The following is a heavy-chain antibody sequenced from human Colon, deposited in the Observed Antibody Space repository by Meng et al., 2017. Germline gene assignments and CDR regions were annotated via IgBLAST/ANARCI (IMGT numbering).Heavy chain of an antibody. CDR2: INPTNGYT. J-gene: IGHJ5*02. CDR1: GYTYTDYN. V-gene: IGHV1-2*06. D-gene: IGHD2-21*02. Sequence: VQSESEVKRPGASVKVSCKAHGYTYTDYNIHWVRQAPGQGLEWMGRINPTNGYTHYAQKFQGRVTMTRDTSISTAYMELSGLRSDDTAVYYCARDRHCGSDSCSGWFNPWGQGTLVTVSS. CDR3: ARDRHCGSDSCSGWFNP.